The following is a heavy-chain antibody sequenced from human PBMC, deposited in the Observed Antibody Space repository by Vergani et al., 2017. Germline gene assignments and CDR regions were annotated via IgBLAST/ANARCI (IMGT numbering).Heavy chain of an antibody. J-gene: IGHJ2*01. V-gene: IGHV1-3*01. D-gene: IGHD6-19*01. Sequence: QVQLVQSGAEVKKPGASVKVSCKASGYTFTSYAMHWVRQAPGQRLEWMGWINAGNGNTKYSQKFQGRVTITRDTSASTAYMELSSLRSEDTAVYYCARDGTSSSGWYFWYFDLWGRGTLVTVSS. CDR2: INAGNGNT. CDR3: ARDGTSSSGWYFWYFDL. CDR1: GYTFTSYA.